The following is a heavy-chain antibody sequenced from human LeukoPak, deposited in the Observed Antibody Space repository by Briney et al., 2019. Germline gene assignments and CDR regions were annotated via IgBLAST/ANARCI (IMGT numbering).Heavy chain of an antibody. CDR1: GFTSTNYA. CDR3: AKGAYDYIEIGYFDS. V-gene: IGHV3-23*01. CDR2: LIGSSGST. Sequence: GGSLRLSCAASGFTSTNYAMNWVRLAPGKGLEWVSVLIGSSGSTDYADSVNGRFTISRDNSKNTVFLQMNSLRAEDTAIYYCAKGAYDYIEIGYFDSWGQGTLVTVSS. J-gene: IGHJ4*02. D-gene: IGHD5-12*01.